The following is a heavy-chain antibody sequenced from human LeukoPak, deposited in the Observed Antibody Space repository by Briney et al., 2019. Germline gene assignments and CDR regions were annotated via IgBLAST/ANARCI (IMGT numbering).Heavy chain of an antibody. D-gene: IGHD4-17*01. CDR1: GFTFSTSA. V-gene: IGHV1-58*01. J-gene: IGHJ3*01. Sequence: SVKVSCKTSGFTFSTSAVQWVRQARGQRLEWTGWIIVGSGATNYAQSLQGRFTITRDMSTNTAYMELSSLGSEDSAVYYCAAELYGVYTDCCTFHLWGQGTMVTVSS. CDR3: AAELYGVYTDCCTFHL. CDR2: IIVGSGAT.